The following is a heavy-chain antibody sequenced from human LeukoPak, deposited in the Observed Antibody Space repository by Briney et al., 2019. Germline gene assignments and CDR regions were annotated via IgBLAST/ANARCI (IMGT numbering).Heavy chain of an antibody. Sequence: GESLNFSGKASGYSFTSYRISWVRQLPGEVLEWLGMIGPSDSSTNYSPSFQGHLTISADKSISTAYLQWSSLMASETAMYYCASQVYYDSSGYFYNWFDPWGQGTLVTVSS. J-gene: IGHJ5*02. V-gene: IGHV5-10-1*01. CDR2: IGPSDSST. D-gene: IGHD3-22*01. CDR3: ASQVYYDSSGYFYNWFDP. CDR1: GYSFTSYR.